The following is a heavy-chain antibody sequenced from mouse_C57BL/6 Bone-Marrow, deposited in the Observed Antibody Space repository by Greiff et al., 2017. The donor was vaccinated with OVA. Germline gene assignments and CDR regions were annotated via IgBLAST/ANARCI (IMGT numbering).Heavy chain of an antibody. V-gene: IGHV1-69*01. Sequence: QVQLQQPGAELVMPGASVKLSCKASGYTFTSYWMHWVKQRPGQGLEWIGEIDPSDSYTNYNQKFKGKSTLTVDKSSSTAYMQLSSLTSEDSAVYYCARVDYYGSKDYWGQGTTRTGSS. D-gene: IGHD1-1*01. CDR3: ARVDYYGSKDY. CDR1: GYTFTSYW. J-gene: IGHJ2*01. CDR2: IDPSDSYT.